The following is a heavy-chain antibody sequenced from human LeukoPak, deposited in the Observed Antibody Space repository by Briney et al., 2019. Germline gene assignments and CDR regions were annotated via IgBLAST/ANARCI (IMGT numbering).Heavy chain of an antibody. J-gene: IGHJ4*02. CDR2: ISSSSSYI. V-gene: IGHV3-21*01. CDR1: GFTFSSYG. D-gene: IGHD1-26*01. CDR3: ALGEPRSPFDY. Sequence: GGSLRLSCAASGFTFSSYGMHWVRQAPGKGLEWVSSISSSSSYIYYADSVKGRFTISRDNAKNSLYLQMNSLRAEDTAVYYCALGEPRSPFDYWGQGTLVTVSS.